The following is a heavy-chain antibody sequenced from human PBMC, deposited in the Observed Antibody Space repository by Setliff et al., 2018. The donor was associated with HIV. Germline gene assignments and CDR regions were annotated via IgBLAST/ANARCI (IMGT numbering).Heavy chain of an antibody. CDR1: GYTFTGYY. J-gene: IGHJ4*02. CDR2: INPDSGGT. CDR3: ARAYYDSVWGSHRYRFYYFDY. Sequence: GASVKVSCKASGYTFTGYYIHWVRQAPGQGLEWMGWINPDSGGTNYAQKFQGRVTMTRDTSTSSVYMELRSLRSEDTAVYYCARAYYDSVWGSHRYRFYYFDYWGQGSLVTVSS. D-gene: IGHD3-16*02. V-gene: IGHV1-2*02.